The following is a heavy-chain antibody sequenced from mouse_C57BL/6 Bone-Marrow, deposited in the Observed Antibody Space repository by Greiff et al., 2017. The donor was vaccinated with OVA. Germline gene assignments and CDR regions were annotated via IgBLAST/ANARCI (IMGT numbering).Heavy chain of an antibody. CDR2: ISSGGSYT. CDR3: ARESTVVAQFDY. J-gene: IGHJ2*01. Sequence: EVKLQESGGDLVKPGGSLKLSCAASGFTFSSYGMSWVRQTPDKRLEWVATISSGGSYTYYPDSVKGRFTISRDNAKNTLYLQMSSLKSEDTAMYYCARESTVVAQFDYWGQGTTLTVSS. CDR1: GFTFSSYG. V-gene: IGHV5-6*01. D-gene: IGHD1-1*01.